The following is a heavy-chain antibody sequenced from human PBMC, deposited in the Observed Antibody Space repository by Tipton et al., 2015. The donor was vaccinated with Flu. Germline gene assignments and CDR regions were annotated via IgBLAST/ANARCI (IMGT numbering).Heavy chain of an antibody. J-gene: IGHJ4*02. V-gene: IGHV4-59*01. CDR1: GGSISSYY. CDR3: ARAPDSIVGATVFDY. D-gene: IGHD1-26*01. Sequence: TLSLTCTVSGGSISSYYRSWIRQPPGKGLEWIGYIYYSGSTNYNPSLKSRVTISVDTSKNQFSLKLSSVTAADTAVYYCARAPDSIVGATVFDYYGQGTLVTVSS. CDR2: IYYSGST.